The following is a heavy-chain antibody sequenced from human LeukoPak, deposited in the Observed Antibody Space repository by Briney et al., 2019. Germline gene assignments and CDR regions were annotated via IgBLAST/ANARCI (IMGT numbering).Heavy chain of an antibody. J-gene: IGHJ5*02. V-gene: IGHV3-23*01. D-gene: IGHD1-26*01. Sequence: PGGSLRLSCAASGFTVSSNYMSWVRQAPGKGLEWVSAISGSGGSTYYADSVKGRFTISRDNSKNTLYLQMNSLRAEDTAVYYCAKDSGSWVGATFGFDPWGQGTLVTVSS. CDR3: AKDSGSWVGATFGFDP. CDR2: ISGSGGST. CDR1: GFTVSSNY.